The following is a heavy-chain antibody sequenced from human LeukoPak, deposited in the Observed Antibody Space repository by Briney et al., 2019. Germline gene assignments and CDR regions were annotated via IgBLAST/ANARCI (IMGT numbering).Heavy chain of an antibody. CDR3: ARQDPNYRIDY. CDR2: IYPRDSDT. J-gene: IGHJ4*02. V-gene: IGHV5-51*01. CDR1: GYSFTNYW. D-gene: IGHD4-11*01. Sequence: ESLKISCKGSGYSFTNYWIDWVRQVPGKGREWMGIIYPRDSDTRYSPSFQGQVTISADKSISTAYLQWSSLKATDTAMYYCARQDPNYRIDYWGQGTLVTVSS.